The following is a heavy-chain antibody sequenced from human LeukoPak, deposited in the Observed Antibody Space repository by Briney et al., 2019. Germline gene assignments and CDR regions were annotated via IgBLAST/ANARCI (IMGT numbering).Heavy chain of an antibody. Sequence: ASVKVSCKASGYTFTGYYIHWVRQAPGQGLEWMGWINPNRPSTNYAQKFQGRVTMTRDTSISTAYLELSRLRSDDTAVYYCARGHYDSSGYYYEEDYWGQGTLVTVSS. CDR2: INPNRPST. V-gene: IGHV1-2*02. J-gene: IGHJ4*02. CDR1: GYTFTGYY. D-gene: IGHD3-22*01. CDR3: ARGHYDSSGYYYEEDY.